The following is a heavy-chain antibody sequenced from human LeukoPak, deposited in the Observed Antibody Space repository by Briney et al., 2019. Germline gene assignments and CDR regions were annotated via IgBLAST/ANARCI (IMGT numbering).Heavy chain of an antibody. CDR2: IKEDGTET. CDR3: ARGLGNRGSTQDRDY. D-gene: IGHD1-26*01. J-gene: IGHJ4*02. CDR1: GFMFSSNW. Sequence: SGGSLRLSCAASGFMFSSNWMSWVRLAPGKGLEWVANIKEDGTETYYVDSVKGRFTISRDNAKNSLYLQMNSLRVEDTAVYYCARGLGNRGSTQDRDYWGQGTLVTVSS. V-gene: IGHV3-7*03.